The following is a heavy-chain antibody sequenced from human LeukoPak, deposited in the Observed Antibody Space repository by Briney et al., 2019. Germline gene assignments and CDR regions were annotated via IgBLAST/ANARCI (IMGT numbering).Heavy chain of an antibody. J-gene: IGHJ6*04. CDR3: ASAVGLGSYLPYYYYYGMDV. CDR2: IDPSDSYT. D-gene: IGHD3-10*01. Sequence: GESLKISCKGSGYSFTSYWISWVRQMPGKGLEWMGRIDPSDSYTNYSPSFQGHVTISADKSISTAYLQWSSLKASDTAMYYCASAVGLGSYLPYYYYYGMDVWGKGTTVTVSS. V-gene: IGHV5-10-1*01. CDR1: GYSFTSYW.